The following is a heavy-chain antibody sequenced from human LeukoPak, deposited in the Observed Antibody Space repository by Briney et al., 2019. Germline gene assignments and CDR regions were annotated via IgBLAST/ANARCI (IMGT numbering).Heavy chain of an antibody. CDR1: GGSISSSSYY. D-gene: IGHD3-10*01. V-gene: IGHV4-39*07. CDR2: IYYSGST. Sequence: PSETLSLTCTVSGGSISSSSYYWGWIRQPPGKGLEWIGSIYYSGSTYYNPSLKSRVTISVDTSKNQFSLKLSSVTAADTAVYYCARRMVRGVIRNFDPWGQGTLVTVSS. CDR3: ARRMVRGVIRNFDP. J-gene: IGHJ5*02.